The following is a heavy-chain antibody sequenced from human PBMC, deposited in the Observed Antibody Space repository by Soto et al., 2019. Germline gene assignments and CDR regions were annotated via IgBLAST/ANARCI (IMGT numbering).Heavy chain of an antibody. J-gene: IGHJ4*02. V-gene: IGHV3-21*01. Sequence: EVQLVESGGGLVKPGGSLRLSCAASGFTFSSYSMNWVRQAPGKGLEWVSSISSSSSYIYYADSVKGRFTISRDNAKNSLYLQMNSRRAEDTAVYYCARDQGGYGDYADYWGQGTLVTVSS. CDR2: ISSSSSYI. CDR1: GFTFSSYS. CDR3: ARDQGGYGDYADY. D-gene: IGHD4-17*01.